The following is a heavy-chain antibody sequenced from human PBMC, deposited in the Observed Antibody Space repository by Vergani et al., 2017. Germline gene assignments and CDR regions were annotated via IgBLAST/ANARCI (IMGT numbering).Heavy chain of an antibody. V-gene: IGHV4-39*07. Sequence: QVQLQESGPGLVKPSQTLSLTCTVSGGSISSGSYYWSWIRQPPGKGLEWIGEINHSGSTNYNPSLKSRVTISVDTSKNQFSLKLSSVTAADTAVYYCARGQKRYCSGGSCYSLTRFDPWGQGTLVTVSS. J-gene: IGHJ5*02. CDR2: INHSGST. D-gene: IGHD2-15*01. CDR1: GGSISSGSYY. CDR3: ARGQKRYCSGGSCYSLTRFDP.